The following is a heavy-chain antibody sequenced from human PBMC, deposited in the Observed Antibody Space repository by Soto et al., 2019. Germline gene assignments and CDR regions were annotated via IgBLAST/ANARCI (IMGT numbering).Heavy chain of an antibody. CDR2: ISGSGGST. CDR3: AKDHPYDILTGYWGDAFDI. V-gene: IGHV3-23*01. D-gene: IGHD3-9*01. CDR1: GFTFSSYA. Sequence: EVQLLESGGGLVQPGGSLRLSCAASGFTFSSYAMSWVRQAPGKGLEWVSAISGSGGSTYYADSVKGRFTISRDNSKNTLYLQMNRLRAEDTAVYYCAKDHPYDILTGYWGDAFDIWGQGTMVTVSS. J-gene: IGHJ3*02.